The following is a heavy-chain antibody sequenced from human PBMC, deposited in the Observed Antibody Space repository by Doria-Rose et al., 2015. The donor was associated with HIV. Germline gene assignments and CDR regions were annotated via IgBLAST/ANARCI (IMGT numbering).Heavy chain of an antibody. D-gene: IGHD6-13*01. CDR1: GVSLSSPGMG. J-gene: IGHJ4*02. Sequence: QESGPVLVKPTETLTLTCTVSGVSLSSPGMGVSWIRQPPGKALELLAIIFSGDERSYKTSLKSRLTIPRGTSKSQVVLTMTDMDPVDTATYYCARIKSSRWYHKYYFDFWGQGTLVIVSA. V-gene: IGHV2-26*01. CDR3: ARIKSSRWYHKYYFDF. CDR2: IFSGDER.